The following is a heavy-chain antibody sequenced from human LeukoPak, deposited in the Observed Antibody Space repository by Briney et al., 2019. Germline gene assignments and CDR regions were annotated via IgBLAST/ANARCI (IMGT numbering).Heavy chain of an antibody. J-gene: IGHJ4*02. Sequence: SEALSLTCAVYGGSFIGYYWSWIRQPPGKGLEWIGEINHFGSTNYNPSLKSRVTISIDTSKNQFSLKLSSVTAADTAVYYCARIRSRKWGFDYWGQGTLVTVSS. CDR2: INHFGST. V-gene: IGHV4-34*01. CDR1: GGSFIGYY. D-gene: IGHD1-26*01. CDR3: ARIRSRKWGFDY.